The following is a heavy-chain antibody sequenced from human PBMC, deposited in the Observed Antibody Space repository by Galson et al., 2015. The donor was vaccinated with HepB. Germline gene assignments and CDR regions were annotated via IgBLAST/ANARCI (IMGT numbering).Heavy chain of an antibody. J-gene: IGHJ4*02. D-gene: IGHD5-18*01. CDR2: ISSSGSNT. V-gene: IGHV3-11*05. CDR3: ARDRVDTIM. Sequence: SLRLSCAASGFTFSDSYMSWIRQAPGKGLEWVSYISSSGSNTNYADSVKGRFTISRDNAKKSLFLQMNSLTVEDTAVYYCARDRVDTIMWGQGTLVTVSS. CDR1: GFTFSDSY.